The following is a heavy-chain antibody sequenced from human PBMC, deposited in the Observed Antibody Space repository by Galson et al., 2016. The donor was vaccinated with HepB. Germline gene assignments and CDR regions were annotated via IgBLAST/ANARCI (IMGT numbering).Heavy chain of an antibody. J-gene: IGHJ4*02. CDR1: GVTFNSYP. Sequence: SLRLSCAASGVTFNSYPMHWVRQAPGKGLEWVAMIWFDGSKEYYADSVKGRFTISRENSKNTLYLQMDSLRAEDTAVYSCTNSEYRSGWFLDHWGRGTLVTVSS. CDR3: TNSEYRSGWFLDH. D-gene: IGHD6-19*01. CDR2: IWFDGSKE. V-gene: IGHV3-33*08.